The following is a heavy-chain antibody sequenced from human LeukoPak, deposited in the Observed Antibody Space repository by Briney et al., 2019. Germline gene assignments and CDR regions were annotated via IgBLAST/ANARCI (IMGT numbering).Heavy chain of an antibody. CDR3: TADVPGSNYPFDY. D-gene: IGHD5-24*01. V-gene: IGHV3-15*01. CDR2: IKRIADGGTT. Sequence: GGSLRLSCAGPGFTFNNAWMSWVRQAPGKGLEWVGRIKRIADGGTTDYAASVKGRFTISRDDSKNTLSLQMSSLKTEDTALYYCTADVPGSNYPFDYWGQGTLVTVSS. CDR1: GFTFNNAW. J-gene: IGHJ4*02.